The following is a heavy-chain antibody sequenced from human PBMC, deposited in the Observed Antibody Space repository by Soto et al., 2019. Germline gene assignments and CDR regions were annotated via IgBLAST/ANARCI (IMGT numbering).Heavy chain of an antibody. CDR1: GYTFTRYA. V-gene: IGHV1-3*01. CDR3: ARSGTVAVYYYYYGMDV. Sequence: ASVKVSCKASGYTFTRYAMHWVRQAPGQRLEWMGWINAGNGNTKYSQKFQGRVTITRDTSASTAYMELSSLRSEDTAVYYCARSGTVAVYYYYYGMDVWGQGTTVTVSS. CDR2: INAGNGNT. J-gene: IGHJ6*02. D-gene: IGHD6-19*01.